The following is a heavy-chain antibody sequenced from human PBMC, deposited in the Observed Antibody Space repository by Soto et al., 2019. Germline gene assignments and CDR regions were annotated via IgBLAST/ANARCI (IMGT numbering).Heavy chain of an antibody. D-gene: IGHD3-9*01. V-gene: IGHV5-10-1*01. J-gene: IGHJ6*02. CDR2: IDPSDSYT. CDR3: ARQVSRRYFDFLAYYYGTDV. Sequence: GESLKISCKGSGYSFTSYWISWVRQMPGKGLEWMGRIDPSDSYTNYSPSFQGHVTISADKSISTAYLQWSSLKASDTAMYYCARQVSRRYFDFLAYYYGTDVWGQGTTVTVSS. CDR1: GYSFTSYW.